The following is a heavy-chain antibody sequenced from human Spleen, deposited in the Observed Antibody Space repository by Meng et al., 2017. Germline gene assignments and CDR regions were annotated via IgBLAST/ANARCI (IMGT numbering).Heavy chain of an antibody. Sequence: GSLRLSCTVSDGSINNYYWSWIRQPPGKGLEWIGYISYSGSTNYNPSLKSRVTISVDTSKNQFSLKLSSVTAADTAVYYCAREAYCGGDCAFQAFDIWGQGTMVTVSS. D-gene: IGHD2-21*02. CDR3: AREAYCGGDCAFQAFDI. J-gene: IGHJ3*02. CDR2: ISYSGST. CDR1: DGSINNYY. V-gene: IGHV4-59*12.